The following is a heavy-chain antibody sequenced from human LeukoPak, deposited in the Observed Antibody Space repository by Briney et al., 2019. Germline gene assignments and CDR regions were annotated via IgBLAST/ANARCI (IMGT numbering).Heavy chain of an antibody. Sequence: PGGSLRLSCAASGFTFSSYVMSWVRQAPGKGLEWVSAISGSGGSTYYADSVKGRFTISRDNSKNTLYLQMNSLRAEDTAVYYCASPWSSGWTGYFDYWGQGTLVTVSS. CDR3: ASPWSSGWTGYFDY. CDR2: ISGSGGST. V-gene: IGHV3-23*01. D-gene: IGHD6-19*01. J-gene: IGHJ4*02. CDR1: GFTFSSYV.